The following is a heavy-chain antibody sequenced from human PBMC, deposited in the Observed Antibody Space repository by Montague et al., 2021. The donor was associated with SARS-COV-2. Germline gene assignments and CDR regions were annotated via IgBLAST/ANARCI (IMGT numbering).Heavy chain of an antibody. J-gene: IGHJ6*03. CDR1: GGSFSTYS. V-gene: IGHV4-34*01. D-gene: IGHD3-10*01. Sequence: SETLSLTCAVHGGSFSTYSWNWIRQPPGKGLEWIGEIHHGGSTNYNPSLKSRVTISADTSKNQFSLKLTSVAAADTAVYYCPRLGDGVVPSPILGVGPHYSYYYMDVWGKGTTVTVSS. CDR3: PRLGDGVVPSPILGVGPHYSYYYMDV. CDR2: IHHGGST.